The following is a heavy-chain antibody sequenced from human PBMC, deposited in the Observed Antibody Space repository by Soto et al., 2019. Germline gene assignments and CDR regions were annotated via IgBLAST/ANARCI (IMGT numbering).Heavy chain of an antibody. CDR2: INHSGST. CDR1: GGSFSGYY. V-gene: IGHV4-34*01. J-gene: IGHJ4*02. Sequence: SETLSLTCAVYGGSFSGYYWSWIRQPPGKGLEWIGEINHSGSTNYNPSLKSRVTISVDTSKNQFSLKLSSVTAADTAVYYCARGGNYRQWLGYWGQGTLVTVSS. CDR3: ARGGNYRQWLGY. D-gene: IGHD6-19*01.